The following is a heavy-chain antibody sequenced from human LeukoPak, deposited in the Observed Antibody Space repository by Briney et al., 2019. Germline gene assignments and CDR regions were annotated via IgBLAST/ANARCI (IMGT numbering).Heavy chain of an antibody. D-gene: IGHD6-13*01. CDR1: GGSISSYY. V-gene: IGHV4-59*08. Sequence: PSETLSLTCSVSGGSISSYYWSWIRQPPGKGLEWIGYIYYSGTTNYNPSLKSRVTISVDTSKNQFSLRLSSVTAADTAVYYCARHDVRAVAGTFDYWGQGTLVTVSS. CDR3: ARHDVRAVAGTFDY. J-gene: IGHJ4*02. CDR2: IYYSGTT.